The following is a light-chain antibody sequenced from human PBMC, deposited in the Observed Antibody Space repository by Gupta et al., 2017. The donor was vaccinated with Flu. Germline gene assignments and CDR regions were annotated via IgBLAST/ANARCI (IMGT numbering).Light chain of an antibody. CDR1: QSVSNF. Sequence: EIVLTQSPVTLSLSPGERVTLFCRASQSVSNFLAWYQHKPGQPPRLLIYDASTRDTGVPARFSGSGCGKDFTLTISSREQEDFAVYYCQQRSHWPPFTFGGGTKVEIK. CDR3: QQRSHWPPFT. CDR2: DAS. J-gene: IGKJ4*01. V-gene: IGKV3-11*01.